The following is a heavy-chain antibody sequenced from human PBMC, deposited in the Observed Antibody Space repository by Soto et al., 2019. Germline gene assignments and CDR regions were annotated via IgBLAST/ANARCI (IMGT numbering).Heavy chain of an antibody. V-gene: IGHV3-33*06. J-gene: IGHJ5*02. Sequence: PGGSLRLSCAASGFTFSSYWMHWVRQAPGKGLEWVAVIWYDGSNKNYADSVKGRFTISRDNSKNTLYLQMTSLRAEDTAVYYCAKDHGCSSNSCLLNWFDPWGQGTLVTVSS. CDR3: AKDHGCSSNSCLLNWFDP. CDR2: IWYDGSNK. CDR1: GFTFSSYW. D-gene: IGHD2-2*01.